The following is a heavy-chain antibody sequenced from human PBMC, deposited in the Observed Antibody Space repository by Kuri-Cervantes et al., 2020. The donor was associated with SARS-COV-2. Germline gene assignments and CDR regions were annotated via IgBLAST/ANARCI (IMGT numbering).Heavy chain of an antibody. Sequence: SGPTLVKPTQTLTLTCTFSGFSLSTSGVGVGWIRQPPGKALEWLALIYWDDDKRYSPSLKSRLTITKDTSKSQVVLTMTNMDPVDTATYYCARIRHNWFFDLWGPGTLVTVSS. CDR2: IYWDDDK. V-gene: IGHV2-5*02. CDR3: ARIRHNWFFDL. CDR1: GFSLSTSGVG. J-gene: IGHJ2*01.